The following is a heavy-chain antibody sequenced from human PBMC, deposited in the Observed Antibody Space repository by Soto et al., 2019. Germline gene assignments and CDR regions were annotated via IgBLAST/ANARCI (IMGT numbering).Heavy chain of an antibody. J-gene: IGHJ3*02. Sequence: GGSLRLSCAASGFSFSTYEMNWVRQAPGKGLEWVSYISKSGIDIYYADSVKGRFTISRDNANNSLYLQMNSLRAEDTAVNYCAPRKYGSFNIGAFDIWGQGTMVTVSS. CDR3: APRKYGSFNIGAFDI. D-gene: IGHD1-26*01. CDR1: GFSFSTYE. CDR2: ISKSGIDI. V-gene: IGHV3-48*03.